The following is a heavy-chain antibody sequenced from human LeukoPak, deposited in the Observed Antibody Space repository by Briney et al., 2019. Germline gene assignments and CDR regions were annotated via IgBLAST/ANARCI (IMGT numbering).Heavy chain of an antibody. CDR1: GDSISRANYD. J-gene: IGHJ4*02. Sequence: SQTLSLTCTVSGDSISRANYDWGWVRQPPGKGLEWIASIFFSGSTYYNPSLKSRVPISVEPSKVKFSLKLSSVTAAHTVVYCCARDSCSSTSCRKKCDNGGRGTLHSVSS. CDR3: ARDSCSSTSCRKKCDN. V-gene: IGHV4-39*07. CDR2: IFFSGST. D-gene: IGHD2-2*01.